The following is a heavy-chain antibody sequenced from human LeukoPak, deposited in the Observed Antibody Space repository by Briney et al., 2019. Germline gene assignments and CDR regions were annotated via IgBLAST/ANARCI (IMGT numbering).Heavy chain of an antibody. CDR2: IRGDGV. V-gene: IGHV3-23*01. D-gene: IGHD6-13*01. Sequence: PGGSLGLSCAASGFTFAIYHMSWVRQAPGKGLEWVATIRGDGVYYADSVKGRFTISRDDSKNTVYVQMNSLRAEDTAVYYCAKSRVEVAGTGGFDTWGRGTLVAVSS. CDR1: GFTFAIYH. CDR3: AKSRVEVAGTGGFDT. J-gene: IGHJ3*02.